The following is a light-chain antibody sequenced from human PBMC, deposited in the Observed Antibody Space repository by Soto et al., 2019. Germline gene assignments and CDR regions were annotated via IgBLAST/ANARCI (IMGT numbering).Light chain of an antibody. CDR3: QSYDSSLSGWL. V-gene: IGLV1-40*01. J-gene: IGLJ2*01. CDR1: SSNIGAGYD. Sequence: QSVLTQPPSVSGAPGQRVTISCTGSSSNIGAGYDVHWYQQLPGTAPKLLVHGNTDRPSGVPDRFSGSKSGTSDSLAITGLQAEDEADYYCQSYDSSLSGWLFGGGTKLTVL. CDR2: GNT.